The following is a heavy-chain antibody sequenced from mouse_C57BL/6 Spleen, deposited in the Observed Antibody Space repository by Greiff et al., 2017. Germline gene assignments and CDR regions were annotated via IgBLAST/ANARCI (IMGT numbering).Heavy chain of an antibody. J-gene: IGHJ1*03. D-gene: IGHD1-1*01. CDR1: GYTFTSYW. CDR2: IDPSDSET. V-gene: IGHV1-52*01. Sequence: QVQLQQPGAELVRPGSSVKLSCKASGYTFTSYWMHWVKQRPIQGLEWIGNIDPSDSETHYNQKFKDKATLTVDKSSSTAYRQLSSLTSEDSAVYCCATYCSSYWYFGVWGTGTTVTVSS. CDR3: ATYCSSYWYFGV.